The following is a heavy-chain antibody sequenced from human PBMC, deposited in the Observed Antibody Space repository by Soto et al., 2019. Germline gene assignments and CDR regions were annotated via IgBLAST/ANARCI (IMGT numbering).Heavy chain of an antibody. J-gene: IGHJ6*02. CDR1: GGSISSYY. Sequence: QVQLQESGPGLVKPSETLSLSCTVSGGSISSYYWSWFRQSPGKRMEWIGYVHHSWGSSYNPSLPXXVXISLDTSKSPFSLKVTSVTATDTAVYSCARPGFGPLHGLVDVWGQGTTVTVSS. V-gene: IGHV4-59*08. D-gene: IGHD3-10*01. CDR2: VHHSWGS. CDR3: ARPGFGPLHGLVDV.